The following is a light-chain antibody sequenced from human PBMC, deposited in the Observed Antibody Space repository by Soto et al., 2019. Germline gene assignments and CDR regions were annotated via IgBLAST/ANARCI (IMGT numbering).Light chain of an antibody. CDR1: QSVSSD. CDR2: GAS. J-gene: IGKJ2*01. V-gene: IGKV3-15*01. Sequence: EIVMSQSPATLSVSPGEGATLSCRASQSVSSDLAWYQQKPGQAPRLLVYGASTRATGIPARFSGSRSVTEFTLTISSLQSEDFAVYYCQQYNDWPYTFGQGTKLEIK. CDR3: QQYNDWPYT.